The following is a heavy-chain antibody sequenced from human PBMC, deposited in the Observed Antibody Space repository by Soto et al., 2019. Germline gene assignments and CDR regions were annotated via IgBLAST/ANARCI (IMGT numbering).Heavy chain of an antibody. CDR2: IRFDGSTA. Sequence: GGSLRLSCEASGFVFRTFRMHWVRRAPGKGLEWLATIRFDGSTARYAESVRGRFKISRDNSMNTLYLQLDRLRVEDTAVYYCVRDRPNTESLNGYFDTWGQGTPVTVPQ. V-gene: IGHV3-33*01. D-gene: IGHD3-9*01. J-gene: IGHJ4*02. CDR1: GFVFRTFR. CDR3: VRDRPNTESLNGYFDT.